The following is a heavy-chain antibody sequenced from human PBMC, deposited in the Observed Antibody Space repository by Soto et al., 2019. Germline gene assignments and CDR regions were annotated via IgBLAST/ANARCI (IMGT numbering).Heavy chain of an antibody. CDR3: ARSRSSGYHY. V-gene: IGHV3-7*01. D-gene: IGHD6-19*01. Sequence: EVQLVESGGGLVQPGGSLRLSCAASGFTFSRYWVTWVRQAPGKGLEWVATIKQDGSEKYYVVSVKGRFTISRDNAKKSLFLQINSLRAEDTAVYYCARSRSSGYHYWGQGTLVTVSS. CDR2: IKQDGSEK. J-gene: IGHJ4*02. CDR1: GFTFSRYW.